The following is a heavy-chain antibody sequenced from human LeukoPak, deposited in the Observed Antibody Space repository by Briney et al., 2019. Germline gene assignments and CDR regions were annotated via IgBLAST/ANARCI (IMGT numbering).Heavy chain of an antibody. J-gene: IGHJ5*02. Sequence: SETLSLTCSVSGGSISSHYWSWIRQPLEKGLEWIGYIYYSGSTKYNSSLKSRVTISVDTSKNQFSLKLSSVTAADTAVYYCARGGTTVTPGLLWFDPWGQGTLVTVSS. V-gene: IGHV4-59*11. CDR1: GGSISSHY. D-gene: IGHD4-17*01. CDR2: IYYSGST. CDR3: ARGGTTVTPGLLWFDP.